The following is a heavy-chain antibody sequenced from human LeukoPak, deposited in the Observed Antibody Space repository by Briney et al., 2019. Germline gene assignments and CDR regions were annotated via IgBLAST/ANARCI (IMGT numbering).Heavy chain of an antibody. CDR2: MNPNSGNT. V-gene: IGHV1-8*01. D-gene: IGHD3-9*01. CDR3: ARDLGYDILTGYYSRPPFAY. J-gene: IGHJ4*02. Sequence: GASVKVSCKASGYTFTSYDINWVRQATGQGLEWMGWMNPNSGNTGYAQKFQGRVTMTRDTSISTAYMELSRLRSDDTAVYYCARDLGYDILTGYYSRPPFAYWGQGTLVTVSS. CDR1: GYTFTSYD.